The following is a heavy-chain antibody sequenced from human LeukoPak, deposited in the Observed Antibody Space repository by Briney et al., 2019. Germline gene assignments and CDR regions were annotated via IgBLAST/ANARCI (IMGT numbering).Heavy chain of an antibody. V-gene: IGHV4-61*02. CDR1: GGSISSGSYY. CDR3: ARHSDSSGASYFDY. Sequence: SQTLSLTCTVSGGSISSGSYYWSWIRQPAGKGLEWIGRIYTSGSTNYNPSLKSRVTISVDTSKNQFSLKLSSVTAADTAVYYCARHSDSSGASYFDYWGQGTLVTVSS. J-gene: IGHJ4*02. D-gene: IGHD3-22*01. CDR2: IYTSGST.